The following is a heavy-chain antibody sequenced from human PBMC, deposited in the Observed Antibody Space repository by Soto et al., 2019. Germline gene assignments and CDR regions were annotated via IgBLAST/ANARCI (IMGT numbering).Heavy chain of an antibody. CDR1: GFTFSSYS. Sequence: GGSLRLSCAASGFTFSSYSMNWVRQAPGKGLEWVSYISSSSSTIYYADSVKGRCTISRDNAKNSLYLQMNSLRAEETPVYYCARDSGNYHYYNYMDVWGKGTTVTVSS. V-gene: IGHV3-48*04. J-gene: IGHJ6*03. CDR2: ISSSSSTI. CDR3: ARDSGNYHYYNYMDV. D-gene: IGHD3-10*01.